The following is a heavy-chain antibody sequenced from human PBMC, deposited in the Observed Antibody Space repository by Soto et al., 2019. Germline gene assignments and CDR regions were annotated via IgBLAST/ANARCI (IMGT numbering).Heavy chain of an antibody. Sequence: ASVKVSCKASGYTFTSYGISWVRQAPGQGLEWMGWISAYNGNTNYAQKLQGRVTMTTDTSTSTAYMELRSLRSDDTAVYYCARDTISDRSGWPSWFDPWGQGTLVTVSS. CDR2: ISAYNGNT. CDR1: GYTFTSYG. CDR3: ARDTISDRSGWPSWFDP. V-gene: IGHV1-18*01. D-gene: IGHD6-19*01. J-gene: IGHJ5*02.